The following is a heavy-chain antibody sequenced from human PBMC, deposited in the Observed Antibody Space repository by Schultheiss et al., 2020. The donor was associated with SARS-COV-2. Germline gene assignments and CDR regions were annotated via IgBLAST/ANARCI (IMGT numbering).Heavy chain of an antibody. D-gene: IGHD3-3*01. CDR1: GFTFSSYA. CDR3: ASNGYDFWSGYYDY. V-gene: IGHV3-30-3*01. J-gene: IGHJ4*02. CDR2: ISYDGSNK. Sequence: GGSLRLSCAASGFTFSSYAMSWVRQAPGKGLEWVAVISYDGSNKYYADSVKGRFTISRDNSKNTLYLQMNSLRAEDTAVYYCASNGYDFWSGYYDYWGQGTLVTVSS.